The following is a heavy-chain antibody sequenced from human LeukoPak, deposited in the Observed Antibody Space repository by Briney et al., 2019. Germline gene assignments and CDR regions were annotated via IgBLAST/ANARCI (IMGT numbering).Heavy chain of an antibody. J-gene: IGHJ4*02. CDR2: VLYNGSKK. D-gene: IGHD3-16*01. CDR1: GFTFTRYT. V-gene: IGHV3-30*04. Sequence: GGSLRLSCAASGFTFTRYTMHWVRQAPGKGLEWVALVLYNGSKKYYADSVKGRFTLSRDNSKHTLSLEMNALRADDTAVYYCVRDNYGGILDFWGQGTLVTVSS. CDR3: VRDNYGGILDF.